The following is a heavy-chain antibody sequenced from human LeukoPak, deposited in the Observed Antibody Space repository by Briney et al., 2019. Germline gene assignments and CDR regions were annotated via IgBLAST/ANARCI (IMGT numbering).Heavy chain of an antibody. J-gene: IGHJ3*02. CDR1: GFTFSSYA. Sequence: PGGSLRLSCAASGFTFSSYAMHWVRQAPGKGLEWVAVISYDGSNKYYADSVKGRFTISRDNSMNTLYLQMNSLRAEDTAVYYCARDREGSGWYSWKDAFDIWGQGTMVTVSS. D-gene: IGHD6-19*01. CDR2: ISYDGSNK. V-gene: IGHV3-30*04. CDR3: ARDREGSGWYSWKDAFDI.